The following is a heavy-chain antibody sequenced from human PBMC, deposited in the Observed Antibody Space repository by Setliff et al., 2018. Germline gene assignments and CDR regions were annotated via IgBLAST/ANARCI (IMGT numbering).Heavy chain of an antibody. Sequence: ASVKVSCKASGYTFTTYAIHWVRQAPGQRLEWMGWINAGNGHTKYSQEFQGRVTISSDTAASTAYMQMNSLRAEDTAVYYCAKDGSGSYDYLDYWGQGTLVTVSS. CDR3: AKDGSGSYDYLDY. V-gene: IGHV1-3*03. CDR2: INAGNGHT. D-gene: IGHD6-13*01. J-gene: IGHJ4*02. CDR1: GYTFTTYA.